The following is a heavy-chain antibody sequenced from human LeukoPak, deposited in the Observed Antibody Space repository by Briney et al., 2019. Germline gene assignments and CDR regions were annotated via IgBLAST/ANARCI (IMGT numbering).Heavy chain of an antibody. CDR2: IWYDGSNK. Sequence: GRSLRLSCAASGFTFSSYGMHWVPQAPGKGLEWVAVIWYDGSNKYYADSVKGRFTISRDNSKNTLYLQMNSLRAEDTAVYYCARDSYGMDVWGQGTTVTVSS. V-gene: IGHV3-33*01. J-gene: IGHJ6*02. CDR1: GFTFSSYG. CDR3: ARDSYGMDV.